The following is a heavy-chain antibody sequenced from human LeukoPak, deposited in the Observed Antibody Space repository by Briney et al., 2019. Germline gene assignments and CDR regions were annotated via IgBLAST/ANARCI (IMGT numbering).Heavy chain of an antibody. CDR1: GASISSSSYY. CDR2: IYYSGRT. J-gene: IGHJ4*02. Sequence: SETLSLTCTVSGASISSSSYYWGWIRQPPGKGLEWIGSIYYSGRTYYNPSLKSRVTISVDTSKHQFPLQLSSVTAADTAVYYCAMINGSSGYACDYWGQGTLVTVSS. CDR3: AMINGSSGYACDY. D-gene: IGHD3-22*01. V-gene: IGHV4-39*01.